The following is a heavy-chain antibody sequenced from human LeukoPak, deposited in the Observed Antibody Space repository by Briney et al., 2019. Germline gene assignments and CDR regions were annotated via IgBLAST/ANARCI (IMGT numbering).Heavy chain of an antibody. J-gene: IGHJ4*02. D-gene: IGHD6-13*01. CDR3: ARDGSSWLGAFDY. CDR2: IYSGGDT. Sequence: GGSLRLSCAASGFTVSNNYLSWVRQAPGKGLEWVSLIYSGGDTYYADSVKGRFTISRDISKNTLYLQMNSLRAEDTAVYYCARDGSSWLGAFDYWGQGTLVTVSS. V-gene: IGHV3-66*01. CDR1: GFTVSNNY.